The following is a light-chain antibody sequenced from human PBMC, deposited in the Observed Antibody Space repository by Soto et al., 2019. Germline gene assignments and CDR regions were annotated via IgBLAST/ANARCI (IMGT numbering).Light chain of an antibody. J-gene: IGKJ4*01. CDR1: QSVSSN. Sequence: EIVMTQSPATLSVSPGERATLSCRASQSVSSNLAWYQQKPGQAPRLLIYGASTRATGIPARFSGSGSGTEFTLTISSLQAEDFAVYYWQQYNNWRAGAFGGGTKVEIK. CDR3: QQYNNWRAGA. CDR2: GAS. V-gene: IGKV3-15*01.